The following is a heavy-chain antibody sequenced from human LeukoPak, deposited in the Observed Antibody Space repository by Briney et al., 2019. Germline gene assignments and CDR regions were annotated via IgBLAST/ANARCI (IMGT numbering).Heavy chain of an antibody. CDR1: GFTFSNYA. Sequence: GGSLRLSCAASGFTFSNYAMSWVRQAPGKGLEWVAAIIGSGATTHYGNSVKGRFTISRDNSKNILYLQMNGLGADDTAVYYCAKDRGSTGWYSWGQGTQVTVSS. J-gene: IGHJ5*02. D-gene: IGHD6-19*01. V-gene: IGHV3-23*01. CDR2: IIGSGATT. CDR3: AKDRGSTGWYS.